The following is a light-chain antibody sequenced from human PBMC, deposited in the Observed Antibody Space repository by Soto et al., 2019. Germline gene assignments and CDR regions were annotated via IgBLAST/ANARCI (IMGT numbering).Light chain of an antibody. V-gene: IGLV2-14*01. CDR1: SXDVGGYTY. Sequence: QSALTQPASVSGSPRQSITISCTGASXDVGGYTYVSWYQQHPGKAPKLMIYEVNNRPSGVSHRFSGSKSGNTASLTISGLQAEDEADYYCNSYTSSSAPYVFGTGTKVTV. CDR3: NSYTSSSAPYV. J-gene: IGLJ1*01. CDR2: EVN.